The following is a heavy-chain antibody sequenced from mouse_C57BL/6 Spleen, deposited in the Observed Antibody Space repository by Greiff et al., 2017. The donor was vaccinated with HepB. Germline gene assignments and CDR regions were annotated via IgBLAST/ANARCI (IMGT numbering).Heavy chain of an antibody. V-gene: IGHV5-17*01. Sequence: EVQLQESGGGLVKPGGSLKLSCAASGFTFSDYGMHWVRQAPEKGLDGVAYFSSGRGTIYNADTVKARFPISRDNAKNTLFLQMTSLRSEDTAMYYCARREGYGYDVPSYYAMDYWGQGTSVTVSS. J-gene: IGHJ4*01. CDR2: FSSGRGTI. D-gene: IGHD2-2*01. CDR3: ARREGYGYDVPSYYAMDY. CDR1: GFTFSDYG.